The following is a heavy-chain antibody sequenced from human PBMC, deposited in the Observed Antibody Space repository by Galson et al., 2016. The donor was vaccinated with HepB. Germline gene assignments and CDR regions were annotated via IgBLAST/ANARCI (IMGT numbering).Heavy chain of an antibody. J-gene: IGHJ6*03. CDR2: IYYNGAT. V-gene: IGHV4-31*03. Sequence: TLSLTCIVSGGSITSGPYSWSWIRQHPGKGLEWLGYIYYNGATNYNPSLRSRLSISRDTSKKQVSLRLTSVTAADTAVYYCARAGGAFGDPYYFYYVDVWGKGTTVTVS. CDR3: ARAGGAFGDPYYFYYVDV. CDR1: GGSITSGPYS. D-gene: IGHD4-17*01.